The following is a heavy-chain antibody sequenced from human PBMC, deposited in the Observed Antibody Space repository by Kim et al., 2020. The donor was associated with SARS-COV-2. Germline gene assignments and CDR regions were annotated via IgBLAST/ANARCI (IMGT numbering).Heavy chain of an antibody. Sequence: GGSLRLSCAASGFTFNNYAMSWVRQAPGKGLEWVSTISGSGAPTYYADSVKGRFTISRDDSKNTLHLQMNSLRAEDTAVYYCAKASSRGAYLTYFDSWGPGTLVTVSS. V-gene: IGHV3-23*01. CDR3: AKASSRGAYLTYFDS. CDR1: GFTFNNYA. J-gene: IGHJ4*02. D-gene: IGHD1-26*01. CDR2: ISGSGAPT.